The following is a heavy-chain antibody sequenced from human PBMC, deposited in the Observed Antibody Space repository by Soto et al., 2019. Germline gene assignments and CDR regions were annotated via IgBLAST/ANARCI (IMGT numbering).Heavy chain of an antibody. CDR3: ARNPSGSSFDS. CDR1: GYTFLSYG. D-gene: IGHD1-26*01. Sequence: SVKVSCKASGYTFLSYGISWVRQAPGQGLEWMGWISAYSGKTDYAQRLQDRVTLTRDTSTNTAYMELRSLRSDDTAVYYCARNPSGSSFDSWGQGTLVTVSS. J-gene: IGHJ4*02. CDR2: ISAYSGKT. V-gene: IGHV1-18*04.